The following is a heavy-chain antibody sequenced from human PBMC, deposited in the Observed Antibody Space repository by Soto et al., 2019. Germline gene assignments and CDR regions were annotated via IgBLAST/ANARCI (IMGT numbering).Heavy chain of an antibody. CDR3: ARASRGVTYGLSYYYYYMDV. Sequence: VASVKVSCKASGYTFTSYDINWVRQATGQGLEWMGWMNPNSGNTGYAQKFQGRVTMTRNTSISTAYMELSSLRSEDTAVYYCARASRGVTYGLSYYYYYMDVWGKGATVTVSS. D-gene: IGHD3-3*01. J-gene: IGHJ6*03. CDR2: MNPNSGNT. V-gene: IGHV1-8*01. CDR1: GYTFTSYD.